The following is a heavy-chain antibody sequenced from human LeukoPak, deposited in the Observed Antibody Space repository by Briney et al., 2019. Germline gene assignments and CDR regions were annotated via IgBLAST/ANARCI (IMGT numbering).Heavy chain of an antibody. D-gene: IGHD2-8*02. CDR3: AKHVMRDHPGGSSYTHAFDT. Sequence: TSETLSLTCTVSGGSIGSSNYYWGWIRQPPGKGLEWIGSTFYSGSTYYNPSLKSRVTISVDTSKNQFSLRVRSVTAADTAVYYCAKHVMRDHPGGSSYTHAFDTWGHGTRVTVSS. J-gene: IGHJ3*02. CDR1: GGSIGSSNYY. V-gene: IGHV4-39*01. CDR2: TFYSGST.